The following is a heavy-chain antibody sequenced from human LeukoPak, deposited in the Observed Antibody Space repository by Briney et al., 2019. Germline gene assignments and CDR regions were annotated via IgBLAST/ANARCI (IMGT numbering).Heavy chain of an antibody. J-gene: IGHJ4*02. CDR3: ARPGIAGAGTAYSDY. CDR2: IKEDGTEK. V-gene: IGHV3-7*01. CDR1: GFTFNSYW. D-gene: IGHD6-13*01. Sequence: GGSLRLSCAVSGFTFNSYWMTWVRQAPGQGLEWVANIKEDGTEKNYVDSVKGRFTISRDNAKNSMHLQMNSLRAEDTAVYYCARPGIAGAGTAYSDYWGQGTLVTVSS.